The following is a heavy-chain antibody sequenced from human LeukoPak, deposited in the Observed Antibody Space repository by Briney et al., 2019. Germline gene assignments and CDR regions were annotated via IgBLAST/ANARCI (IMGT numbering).Heavy chain of an antibody. V-gene: IGHV4-4*02. CDR1: GGSISSSNW. CDR3: ARLGPGGHGEFDY. D-gene: IGHD3-10*01. Sequence: SGTLSLTCAVSGGSISSSNWWSGVRRPPGKGREGIGEIYDSGSTNYNQSLKRGDTISVEKNKNKFCMKQSSVTAADTAVYYCARLGPGGHGEFDYWGQGTLVTVSS. J-gene: IGHJ4*02. CDR2: IYDSGST.